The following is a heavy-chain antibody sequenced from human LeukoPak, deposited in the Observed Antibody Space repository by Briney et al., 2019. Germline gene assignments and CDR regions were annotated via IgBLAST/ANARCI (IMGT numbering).Heavy chain of an antibody. CDR1: GYTFTSYY. V-gene: IGHV1-46*01. Sequence: GASVKVSCKASGYTFTSYYMHWVRQAPGQGLEWMGIINPSGGSTSYAQKFQGRVTMTRDTSTSTVYMELSSLRSEDTAVYYCARAYGSGSYYRPSAGGGYWGQGNLVTVSS. J-gene: IGHJ1*01. CDR2: INPSGGST. D-gene: IGHD3-10*01. CDR3: ARAYGSGSYYRPSAGGGY.